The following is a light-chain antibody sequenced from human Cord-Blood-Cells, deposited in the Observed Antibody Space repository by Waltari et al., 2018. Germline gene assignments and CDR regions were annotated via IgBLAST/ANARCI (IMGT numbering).Light chain of an antibody. J-gene: IGKJ3*01. CDR2: LGS. Sequence: DIVLTQSPLSLPVPPGEPASTSCRASQSLLHSNGYNYLDWYLQKPGQSPQLLIYLGSNRASGVPDRFSGSGSGTDFTLKISRVEAEDVGVYYCMQALQTPFTFGPGTKVDIK. V-gene: IGKV2-28*01. CDR3: MQALQTPFT. CDR1: QSLLHSNGYNY.